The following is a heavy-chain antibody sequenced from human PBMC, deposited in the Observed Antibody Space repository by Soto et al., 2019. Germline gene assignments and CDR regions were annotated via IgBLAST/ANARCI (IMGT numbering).Heavy chain of an antibody. V-gene: IGHV5-10-1*01. D-gene: IGHD3-16*01. J-gene: IGHJ4*02. CDR3: ARSPFYAADY. CDR2: IDPSDSYT. CDR1: GYSFTSYW. Sequence: PGESLKISCKGSGYSFTSYWISWVRQMPGKGLEWMGRIDPSDSYTNYSPSFQGHVTISADKSISTAYLHWSSLKASDTAMYYCARSPFYAADYWGQGTLVTVSS.